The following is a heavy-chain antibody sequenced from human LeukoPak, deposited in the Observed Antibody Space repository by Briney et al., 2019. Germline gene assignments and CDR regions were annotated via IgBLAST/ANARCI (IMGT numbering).Heavy chain of an antibody. CDR3: ARVLGVPYSSSSTWYFDL. J-gene: IGHJ2*01. Sequence: PSETLSLTCTVSGGSIRSYYWSWIRQPAGRGLEWIGRIYTSGSTNYNSSLKSRVTISVDTSKNQFSLKLSSVTAADTAVYYCARVLGVPYSSSSTWYFDLWGRGTLVTVSS. D-gene: IGHD6-6*01. V-gene: IGHV4-4*07. CDR1: GGSIRSYY. CDR2: IYTSGST.